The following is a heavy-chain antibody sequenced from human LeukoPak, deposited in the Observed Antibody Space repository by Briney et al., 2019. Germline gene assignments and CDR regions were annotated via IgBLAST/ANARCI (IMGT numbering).Heavy chain of an antibody. J-gene: IGHJ4*02. CDR2: IYSGGST. CDR3: AKDLGYVDTAMVSDY. V-gene: IGHV3-53*01. Sequence: GGSLRLSCAASGFTVSSNYMSWVRQAPGKGLEWVSVIYSGGSTYYADSVKGRFTISRDNSKNTLYLQMNSLRAEDTAVYYCAKDLGYVDTAMVSDYWGQGTLVTVSS. D-gene: IGHD5-18*01. CDR1: GFTVSSNY.